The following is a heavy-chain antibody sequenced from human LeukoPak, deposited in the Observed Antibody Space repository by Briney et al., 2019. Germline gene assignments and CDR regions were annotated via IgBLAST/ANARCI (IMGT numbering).Heavy chain of an antibody. D-gene: IGHD1-26*01. J-gene: IGHJ4*02. CDR1: GGSFSGYY. Sequence: SETLSLTCAVYGGSFSGYYWSWIRQPPGKGLEWIGEINHSGSTNYNPSLKSRVTISVDTSKNQFSLKLNSVTAADTAVYYCARVTATLQKVGPVDYWGQGTLVTVSS. V-gene: IGHV4-34*01. CDR3: ARVTATLQKVGPVDY. CDR2: INHSGST.